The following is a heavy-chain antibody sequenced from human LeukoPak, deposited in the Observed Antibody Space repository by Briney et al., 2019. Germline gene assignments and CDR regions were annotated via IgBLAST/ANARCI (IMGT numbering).Heavy chain of an antibody. CDR2: ISGSDGST. CDR1: GFTFSSYA. V-gene: IGHV3-23*01. CDR3: AKDRSYCSSTSCYSVPSAFDI. J-gene: IGHJ3*02. Sequence: PGGSLRLSCAASGFTFSSYAMSWVRQAPGKGLEWVSAISGSDGSTYYADSVKGRFTISRDNSKNTLYLQMNSLRAEDTAVYYCAKDRSYCSSTSCYSVPSAFDIWGQGTMVTVSS. D-gene: IGHD2-2*01.